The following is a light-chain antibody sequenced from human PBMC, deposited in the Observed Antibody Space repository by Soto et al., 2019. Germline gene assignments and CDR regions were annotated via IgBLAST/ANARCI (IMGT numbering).Light chain of an antibody. CDR2: KAS. CDR3: QQYNSYPWT. J-gene: IGKJ1*01. CDR1: QNLNNW. Sequence: DIQMTQSPSTLSASVGDRVTITCRASQNLNNWLAWFQQKPGKAPTLLIYKASGLESGVPSRFSDSGPGTEYTPTIRSLQPDDFSAYYCQQYNSYPWTFGQGTKVEIK. V-gene: IGKV1-5*03.